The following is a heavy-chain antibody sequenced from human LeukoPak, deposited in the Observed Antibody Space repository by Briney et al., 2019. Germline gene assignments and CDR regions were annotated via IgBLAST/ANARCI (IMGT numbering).Heavy chain of an antibody. CDR3: AKDGDYGGNSEYFQH. D-gene: IGHD4-23*01. CDR2: ISWNGGST. CDR1: GFTSDDYA. Sequence: PGGSLRLSCASSGFTSDDYAMHWVRQAPGKGLEWVSGISWNGGSTGYADSVKGRFTISRDNAKNSLYLQMNSLRAEDTALYYCAKDGDYGGNSEYFQHWGQGTLVTVSS. J-gene: IGHJ1*01. V-gene: IGHV3-9*02.